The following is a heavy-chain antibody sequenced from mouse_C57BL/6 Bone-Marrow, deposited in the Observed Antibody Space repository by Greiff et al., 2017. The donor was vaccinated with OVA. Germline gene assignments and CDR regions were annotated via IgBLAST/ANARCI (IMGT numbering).Heavy chain of an antibody. CDR1: GYTFTDYY. CDR3: ARALIYSYAMDY. V-gene: IGHV1-26*01. Sequence: EVQLQQSGPELVKPGASVKISCKASGYTFTDYYMNWVKQSHGKSLEWIGDINPNNGGTSYNQKFKGKATLTVDKSSSTAYMELRSLTSEDSAVYYCARALIYSYAMDYWGQGTSGTVSS. CDR2: INPNNGGT. J-gene: IGHJ4*01.